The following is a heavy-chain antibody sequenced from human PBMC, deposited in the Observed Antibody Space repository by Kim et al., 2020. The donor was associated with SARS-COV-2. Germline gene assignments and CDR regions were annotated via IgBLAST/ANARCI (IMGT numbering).Heavy chain of an antibody. D-gene: IGHD1-26*01. CDR1: GFTFSSYA. CDR2: ISGSGGST. J-gene: IGHJ4*02. CDR3: AKVVTYSGSPGNVDY. Sequence: GGSLRLSCAASGFTFSSYAMSWVRQAPGKGLEWVSAISGSGGSTYYADSVKGRFTISRDNSKNTLYLQMNSLRAEDTAVYYCAKVVTYSGSPGNVDYWGQGTLVTVSS. V-gene: IGHV3-23*01.